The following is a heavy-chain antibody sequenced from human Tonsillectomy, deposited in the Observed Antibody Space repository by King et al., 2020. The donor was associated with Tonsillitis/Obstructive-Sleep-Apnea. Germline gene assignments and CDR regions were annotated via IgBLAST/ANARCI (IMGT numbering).Heavy chain of an antibody. V-gene: IGHV3-33*01. D-gene: IGHD3-10*01. CDR3: ARRIWFRDGAYDAFDI. J-gene: IGHJ3*02. CDR2: IWYDGSNK. Sequence: VQLVESGGGVVQPGRSLRLSCAASGFTFSSYGMHWVRQAPGKGLEWVAVIWYDGSNKYYADSVKGRFTISRDNSKNTLYLQMNSLRAEDTAVYYCARRIWFRDGAYDAFDIWGQGTMVTVSS. CDR1: GFTFSSYG.